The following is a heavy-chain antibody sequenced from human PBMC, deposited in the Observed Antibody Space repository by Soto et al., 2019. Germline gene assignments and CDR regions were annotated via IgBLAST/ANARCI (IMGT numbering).Heavy chain of an antibody. CDR3: ARGDATKIVVTTYYGMDV. Sequence: QVQLVQSGAEVKKPGSSVKVSCKASGGSLSNYGISWVRQAPGQGLEWMGGIITVFGTATYAQKFQGRVTITADESTSIVYMDVTSLRSEDTAVYYWARGDATKIVVTTYYGMDVWGQGTTVTVSS. CDR2: IITVFGTA. V-gene: IGHV1-69*12. CDR1: GGSLSNYG. J-gene: IGHJ6*01. D-gene: IGHD4-17*01.